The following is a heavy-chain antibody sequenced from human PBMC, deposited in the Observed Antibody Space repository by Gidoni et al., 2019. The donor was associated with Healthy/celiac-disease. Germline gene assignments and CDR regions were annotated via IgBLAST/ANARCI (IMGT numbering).Heavy chain of an antibody. V-gene: IGHV3-49*03. CDR1: GFTFGDYA. D-gene: IGHD6-19*01. CDR2: IRSKAYGGTT. Sequence: EVQLVASGGGLVQPGRSLRLSCTASGFTFGDYAMSWFRQAPGKGLAWVGFIRSKAYGGTTEYAASVKGRFTISRDDSKSIAYLQMNSLKTEETAVYYCTRGSIAVAEIDYWGQGTLVTVSS. CDR3: TRGSIAVAEIDY. J-gene: IGHJ4*02.